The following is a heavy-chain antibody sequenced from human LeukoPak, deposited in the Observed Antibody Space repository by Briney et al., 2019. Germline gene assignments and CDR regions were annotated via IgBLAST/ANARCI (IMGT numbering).Heavy chain of an antibody. CDR1: GFTFSSYG. CDR3: AKRYDSSGYYPPDAFDI. V-gene: IGHV3-33*06. J-gene: IGHJ3*02. CDR2: IWYDGSNK. D-gene: IGHD3-22*01. Sequence: GGSLRLSCAASGFTFSSYGMHWVRQAPGKGLEWVAVIWYDGSNKYYSDSVKGRFTISRDNSKNTLYLQMNSLRAEDTAVYYCAKRYDSSGYYPPDAFDIWGQGTMVTVSS.